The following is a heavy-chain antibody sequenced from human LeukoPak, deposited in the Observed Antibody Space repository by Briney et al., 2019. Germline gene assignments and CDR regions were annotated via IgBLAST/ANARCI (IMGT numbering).Heavy chain of an antibody. V-gene: IGHV3-48*01. D-gene: IGHD4-17*01. J-gene: IGHJ4*02. CDR2: IDTNSRTI. CDR1: GFTFSSYS. CDR3: AKDLGDYGDYDPPGY. Sequence: GGSLRLSSAASGFTFSSYSMNWVRQAPGKGLEWLSYIDTNSRTIYYADSVRGRFTIARDNSKKTLYLQMDSLRLDDTAVYYCAKDLGDYGDYDPPGYWGQGTLVTVSS.